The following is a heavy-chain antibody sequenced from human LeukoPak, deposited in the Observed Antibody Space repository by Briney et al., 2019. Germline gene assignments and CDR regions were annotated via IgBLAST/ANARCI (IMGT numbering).Heavy chain of an antibody. J-gene: IGHJ4*02. V-gene: IGHV3-21*01. CDR2: ISSSSSYI. CDR3: ARGTNWGFDY. Sequence: GGSLRLSCAASGFTFSSCSMNWVRQAPGKGLEWVSSISSSSSYIYYAGSVKGRFTISRDNAKNSLYLQMNSLRAEDTAVYYCARGTNWGFDYWGQGTLVTVSS. D-gene: IGHD7-27*01. CDR1: GFTFSSCS.